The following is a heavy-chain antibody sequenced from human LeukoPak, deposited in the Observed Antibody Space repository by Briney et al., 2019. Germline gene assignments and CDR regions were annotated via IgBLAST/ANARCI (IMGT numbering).Heavy chain of an antibody. V-gene: IGHV1-18*01. D-gene: IGHD3-22*01. CDR3: ARVDRYYDSSGYYYVDY. J-gene: IGHJ4*02. CDR2: ISAYNGNT. CDR1: GYTFTSYG. Sequence: ASVKVSCKASGYTFTSYGISWVRQAAGQGLEWMGWISAYNGNTNYAQKLQGRVTMTTDTSTSTAYMELRSLRSDDTAVYYCARVDRYYDSSGYYYVDYWGQGTLVTVSS.